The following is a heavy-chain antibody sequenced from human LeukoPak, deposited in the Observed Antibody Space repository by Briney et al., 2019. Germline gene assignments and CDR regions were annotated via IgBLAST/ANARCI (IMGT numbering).Heavy chain of an antibody. J-gene: IGHJ4*02. Sequence: PGRPPRLSCAAAGFIFSNYGMHWVRQAPAKGREWGAVIWYYGSNKYYADSVKGRFTISRDNSKNTLYLQMSSLRAEDTAVYYCARDLAMYYYDSSGCLDYWGQGTLVTVSS. CDR2: IWYYGSNK. V-gene: IGHV3-33*01. D-gene: IGHD3-22*01. CDR3: ARDLAMYYYDSSGCLDY. CDR1: GFIFSNYG.